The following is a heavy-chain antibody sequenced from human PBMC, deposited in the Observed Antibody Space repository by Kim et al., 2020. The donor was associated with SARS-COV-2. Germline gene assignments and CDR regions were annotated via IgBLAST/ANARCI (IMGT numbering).Heavy chain of an antibody. Sequence: GGSLRLSCGASGFSFSPYEMHWLRQSPGMGLQWVATISKDGDARTYVESVKGRFTVSRANSRHTMYLQLSDLTAADTAVYYCAKDNLRLRTLDVWVPGTT. J-gene: IGHJ6*01. V-gene: IGHV3-30*15. D-gene: IGHD6-19*01. CDR1: GFSFSPYE. CDR3: AKDNLRLRTLDV. CDR2: ISKDGDAR.